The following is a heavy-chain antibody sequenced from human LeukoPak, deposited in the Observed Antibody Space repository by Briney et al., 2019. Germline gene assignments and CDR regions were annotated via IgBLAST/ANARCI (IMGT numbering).Heavy chain of an antibody. CDR2: SYNSGRS. V-gene: IGHV4-59*01. J-gene: IGHJ4*02. CDR1: DDSISDYY. Sequence: SETLSLTCTVSDDSISDYYRGWIRQPPGKGLEWIGYSYNSGRSTYNPSLKSRVTISADTSKNHFSLKLNSVTTADTAVYYCTRGAGWLIDYWGQGILVTVSS. D-gene: IGHD3-16*01. CDR3: TRGAGWLIDY.